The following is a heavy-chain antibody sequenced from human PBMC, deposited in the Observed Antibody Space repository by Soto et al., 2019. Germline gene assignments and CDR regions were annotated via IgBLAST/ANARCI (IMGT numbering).Heavy chain of an antibody. Sequence: PGASLKISCKGSGYSFTSYWIGWVRQMPGKGLEWMWIIYPGDSDPRYSPSFQGQVTISADKSISTAYLQWSSLKSSDTAMYYCARPYKIAAADNWFDPWGQVTRGTVAS. J-gene: IGHJ5*02. CDR3: ARPYKIAAADNWFDP. V-gene: IGHV5-51*01. D-gene: IGHD6-13*01. CDR1: GYSFTSYW. CDR2: IYPGDSDP.